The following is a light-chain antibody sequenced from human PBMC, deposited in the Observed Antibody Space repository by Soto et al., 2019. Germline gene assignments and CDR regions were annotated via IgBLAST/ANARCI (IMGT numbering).Light chain of an antibody. J-gene: IGLJ2*01. CDR2: DVS. Sequence: QSALTQPASVSGSPGQSITISCTGTSSDVGGYNYVSWYQQDPGKAPKLMIYDVSNRPSGVSNRFSGSKSGNTASLTISGLQAEDEADYYCSSYTSTTTQVVFGGGTKVNVL. CDR1: SSDVGGYNY. CDR3: SSYTSTTTQVV. V-gene: IGLV2-14*01.